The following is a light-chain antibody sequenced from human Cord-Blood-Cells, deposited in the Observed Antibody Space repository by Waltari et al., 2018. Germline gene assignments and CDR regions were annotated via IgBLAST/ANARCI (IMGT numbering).Light chain of an antibody. CDR3: QSYGRSLGGWV. V-gene: IGLV1-40*01. Sequence: QSVLTQPPSVSGAPGQRVTISCTRSSSNIGAGYDVHWYHQLPGTAPKLLIYGNSNRPDGVSDVFAGFKSGTSGSLAILGLPAADEDDYSCQSYGRSLGGWVVGGGTAMPVL. J-gene: IGLJ3*02. CDR1: SSNIGAGYD. CDR2: GNS.